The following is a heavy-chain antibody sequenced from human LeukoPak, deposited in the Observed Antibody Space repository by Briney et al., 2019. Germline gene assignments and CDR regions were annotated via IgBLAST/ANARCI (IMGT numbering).Heavy chain of an antibody. CDR1: GFTFSDYA. V-gene: IGHV3-30-3*01. D-gene: IGHD4-17*01. J-gene: IGHJ4*02. CDR3: ARDSSVGYGDSLDY. CDR2: ISKDGSDK. Sequence: GGSLRLSCAASGFTFSDYAMHWVRQAPGKGLEWVAVISKDGSDKYYPGSVRGRFTISRDNSKNTIYLQMDSLRAEDTAVYYCARDSSVGYGDSLDYWGQGTLVTVSS.